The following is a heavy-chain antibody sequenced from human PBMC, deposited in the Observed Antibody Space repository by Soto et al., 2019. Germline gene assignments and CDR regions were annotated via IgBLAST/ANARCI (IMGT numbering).Heavy chain of an antibody. CDR2: IYSGGST. J-gene: IGHJ3*02. CDR3: AREGYCSGGSCYDDAFDI. V-gene: IGHV3-66*01. CDR1: GFTVSSNY. Sequence: EVQLVESGGGLVQPGGSLRLSCAASGFTVSSNYMSWVRQAPGKGLEWVSVIYSGGSTYYADSVKGRFTISRDNSKNTLYLQMNSLRDEDTAVYDCAREGYCSGGSCYDDAFDIWGQGTMVTVSS. D-gene: IGHD2-15*01.